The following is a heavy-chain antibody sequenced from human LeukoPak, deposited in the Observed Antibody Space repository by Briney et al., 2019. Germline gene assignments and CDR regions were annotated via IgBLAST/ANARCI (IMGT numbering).Heavy chain of an antibody. D-gene: IGHD2-2*01. CDR1: GGSISSYY. CDR2: IYTSGST. V-gene: IGHV4-4*07. CDR3: ARDASSTSSYYFDY. J-gene: IGHJ4*02. Sequence: SETLSLTCTVSGGSISSYYWSWIRQPAGKGPEWIGRIYTSGSTNYNPSLKSRVTMSVDTSKNQFSLKLSSVTAADTAVYYCARDASSTSSYYFDYWGQGTLVTVSS.